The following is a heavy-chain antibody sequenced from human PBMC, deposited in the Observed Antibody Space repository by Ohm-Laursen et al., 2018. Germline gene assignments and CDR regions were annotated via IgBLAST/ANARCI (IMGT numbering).Heavy chain of an antibody. CDR1: GDSISSSSYC. Sequence: GTLSLTCTVSGDSISSSSYCWGWVRQPPGKGLEWIGSIYYSGSTYYHPSMKSRVTISADTSKNQFSLKLSSVTAADTAVYYCVRHPQNPTMGDWGQGTLVTVSS. J-gene: IGHJ1*01. CDR2: IYYSGST. D-gene: IGHD3-3*01. V-gene: IGHV4-39*01. CDR3: VRHPQNPTMGD.